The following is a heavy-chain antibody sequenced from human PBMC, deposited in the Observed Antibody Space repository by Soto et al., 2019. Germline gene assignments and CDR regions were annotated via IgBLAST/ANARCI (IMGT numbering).Heavy chain of an antibody. CDR1: GGSVSSSSYY. Sequence: SETLSLTCTVSGGSVSSSSYYWGWVRQPPGKGLEWIGSVYYSGSTYYNPSLESRVTISVDKSKNQFSLKLMSLSAADTAVYYCAKGVEGYVVSSFDSWGQGALVTVSS. CDR2: VYYSGST. J-gene: IGHJ4*02. V-gene: IGHV4-39*01. D-gene: IGHD5-12*01. CDR3: AKGVEGYVVSSFDS.